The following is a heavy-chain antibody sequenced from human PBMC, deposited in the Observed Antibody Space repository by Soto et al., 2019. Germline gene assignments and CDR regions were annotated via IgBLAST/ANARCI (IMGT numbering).Heavy chain of an antibody. Sequence: EEQLLESGGGLVQPGGSLRLSCAASGLTFSRYAMSWVRQASGKGLEWVSIINPSGDITYYGDFVKGRFTISRDNSKNTLSLQLNSRRAEDTAVYYCAKSLRPSAFTTYYIDYRGQGTLVTDSS. D-gene: IGHD1-26*01. CDR3: AKSLRPSAFTTYYIDY. J-gene: IGHJ4*02. CDR2: INPSGDIT. CDR1: GLTFSRYA. V-gene: IGHV3-23*01.